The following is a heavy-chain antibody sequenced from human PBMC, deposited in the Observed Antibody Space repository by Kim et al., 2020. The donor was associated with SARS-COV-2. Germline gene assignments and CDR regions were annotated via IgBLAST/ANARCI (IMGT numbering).Heavy chain of an antibody. V-gene: IGHV3-7*03. J-gene: IGHJ5*02. D-gene: IGHD6-19*01. Sequence: KYYVDSGKGRFTISRDNAENSLYLQMHSLRAEDTAVYYCARDTAVAAYDPWGQGTLVTVSS. CDR2: K. CDR3: ARDTAVAAYDP.